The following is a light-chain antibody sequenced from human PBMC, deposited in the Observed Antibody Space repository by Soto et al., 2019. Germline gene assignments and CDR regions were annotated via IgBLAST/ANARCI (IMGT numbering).Light chain of an antibody. Sequence: PGERATLSCRASQSVSSNLAWYQQKPGQAPRLLIYDASNRATGIPAKFSGSGSGTDFTLTISSLEPEDFAVFYCQQRNNWSITFGQGTRLEIK. J-gene: IGKJ5*01. CDR1: QSVSSN. CDR3: QQRNNWSIT. V-gene: IGKV3-11*01. CDR2: DAS.